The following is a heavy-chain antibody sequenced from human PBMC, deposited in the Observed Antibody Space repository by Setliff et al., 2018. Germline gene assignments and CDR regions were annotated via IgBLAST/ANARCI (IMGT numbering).Heavy chain of an antibody. J-gene: IGHJ4*02. Sequence: WASVKVSCKATGYTLSRHYMHWVRQAPGQGLEWMGIINPGGGSASIVEKFQGRVSMTSDTSTSTVYLDVSGLTSEDTAVCYCGRAGVAAADRKGLLDYWGQGTLVTVSS. CDR3: GRAGVAAADRKGLLDY. CDR1: GYTLSRHY. D-gene: IGHD6-13*01. CDR2: INPGGGSA. V-gene: IGHV1-46*03.